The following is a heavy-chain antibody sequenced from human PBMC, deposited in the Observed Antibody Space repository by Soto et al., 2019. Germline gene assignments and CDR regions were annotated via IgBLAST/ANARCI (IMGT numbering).Heavy chain of an antibody. D-gene: IGHD6-19*01. CDR3: AYSTGCYRHDV. CDR2: IFHSGDT. J-gene: IGHJ3*01. V-gene: IGHV4-4*02. CDR1: GDSISNSRW. Sequence: QVQLQESGPGLVKPSGTLSLTCAVSGDSISNSRWWTWVRQPPGKGLEWIGDIFHSGDTTYNPSLTSRVFISVDKSQNQFSLKVSSVTAADTAVYYCAYSTGCYRHDVWGQGTLVTVSS.